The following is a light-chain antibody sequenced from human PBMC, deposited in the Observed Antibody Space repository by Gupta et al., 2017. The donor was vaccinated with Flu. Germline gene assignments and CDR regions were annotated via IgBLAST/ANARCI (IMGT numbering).Light chain of an antibody. CDR2: DVS. Sequence: SITISCTGTSSDIGGYNSVSWYQLHPGKAPKLMIFDVSYRPSGVANRFSGTKSGNTASLTISGRQAEDEGDYYCSSYTSSGTRVFGGGTKLTVL. V-gene: IGLV2-14*03. CDR1: SSDIGGYNS. J-gene: IGLJ2*01. CDR3: SSYTSSGTRV.